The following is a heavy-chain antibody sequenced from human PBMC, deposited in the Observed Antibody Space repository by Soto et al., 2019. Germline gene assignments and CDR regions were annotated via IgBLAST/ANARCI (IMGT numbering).Heavy chain of an antibody. D-gene: IGHD2-15*01. V-gene: IGHV1-3*01. J-gene: IGHJ5*02. CDR2: INPDNGNT. CDR1: GYTFTRYT. CDR3: ARGIATGQLDP. Sequence: ASVKVSCKASGYTFTRYTMNWVRQAPGQRLEWMGWINPDNGNTKSSQKFQDRVIITRDTFASTAYMDLSSLRSEDTAVYYCARGIATGQLDPWGQGTLGTVSS.